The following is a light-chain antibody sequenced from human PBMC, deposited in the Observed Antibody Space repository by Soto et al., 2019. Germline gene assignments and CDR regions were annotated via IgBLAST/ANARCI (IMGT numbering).Light chain of an antibody. CDR2: DAS. V-gene: IGKV3-11*01. CDR1: QSVSSY. Sequence: EIVLTQSPATLSLSPGERATLSCRASQSVSSYLAWYQQKPGQAPRLLIYDASNRATGIPARFSGSGSGTVFTLTISSLEPEDFAVYYCQQRSTWPLTFGGGTKAEIK. CDR3: QQRSTWPLT. J-gene: IGKJ4*02.